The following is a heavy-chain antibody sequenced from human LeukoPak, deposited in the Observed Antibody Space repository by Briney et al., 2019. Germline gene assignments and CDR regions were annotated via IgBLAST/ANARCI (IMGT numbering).Heavy chain of an antibody. D-gene: IGHD6-13*01. CDR1: GGSFSGYY. V-gene: IGHV4-34*01. CDR3: ARGTDLAAAGTGSDLGYFDY. CDR2: INHSGST. J-gene: IGHJ4*02. Sequence: SETLSLTCAVYGGSFSGYYWSWIRQPPGKGLEWIGEINHSGSTNYNPSLKSRVTISVDTSKNQFSLKLSSVTAADTAVYYCARGTDLAAAGTGSDLGYFDYWGQGTLVTVSS.